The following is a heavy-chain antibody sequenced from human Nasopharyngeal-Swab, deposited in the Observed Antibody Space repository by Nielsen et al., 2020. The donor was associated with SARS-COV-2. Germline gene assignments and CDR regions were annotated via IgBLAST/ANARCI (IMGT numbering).Heavy chain of an antibody. CDR2: ISWNSGSI. V-gene: IGHV3-9*01. CDR3: AKDIANWNDEWGWFDP. D-gene: IGHD1-1*01. J-gene: IGHJ5*02. Sequence: SLKISCAASGFTFDDYAMHWVRQAPGKGLEWVSGISWNSGSIGYADSVKGRFTISRDNAKNSLYLQMNSLRAEDTALYYCAKDIANWNDEWGWFDPWGQGTRVTVSS. CDR1: GFTFDDYA.